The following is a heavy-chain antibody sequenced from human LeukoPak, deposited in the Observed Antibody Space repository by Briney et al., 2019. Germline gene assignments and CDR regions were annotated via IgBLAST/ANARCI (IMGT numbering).Heavy chain of an antibody. CDR1: GGYISSYY. D-gene: IGHD3-22*01. CDR3: ARDVYDVDWFDP. V-gene: IGHV4-59*12. CDR2: IYYSGST. Sequence: SETLSLTCTVSGGYISSYYWSWIRQPPGKGLEWIGYIYYSGSTNYNPSLKSRVTMSVDTSKNQFSLKLSSVTAADTAVYYCARDVYDVDWFDPWGQGTLVTVSS. J-gene: IGHJ5*02.